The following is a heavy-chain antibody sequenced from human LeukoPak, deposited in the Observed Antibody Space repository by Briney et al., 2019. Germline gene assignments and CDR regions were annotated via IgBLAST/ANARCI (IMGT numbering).Heavy chain of an antibody. Sequence: GGSLRLSCAASGFTFSSYAMSWVRQAPGKGLEWVSAISGSGGSTYYADSVKGRFTISRDNSKNTLYLQMNSLRAEDTAVYYCAKSRLLWFGELTDDAFDIWGQGTMVTVSS. V-gene: IGHV3-23*01. CDR2: ISGSGGST. D-gene: IGHD3-10*01. J-gene: IGHJ3*02. CDR3: AKSRLLWFGELTDDAFDI. CDR1: GFTFSSYA.